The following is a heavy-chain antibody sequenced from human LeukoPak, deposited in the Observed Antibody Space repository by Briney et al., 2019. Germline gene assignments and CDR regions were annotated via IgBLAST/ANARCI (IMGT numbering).Heavy chain of an antibody. J-gene: IGHJ5*02. CDR2: IYTSGTI. V-gene: IGHV4-4*07. CDR3: ARDSGTTGEVKFDP. CDR1: GGSISSYY. Sequence: SETLSLTCAVSGGSISSYYWSWIRQPAGTALEWIGRIYTSGTITYNPSLKSRVTMSVDTSKNQFSLKLSSVTAADTAVYYCARDSGTTGEVKFDPWGQGTLVTVSS. D-gene: IGHD3-10*01.